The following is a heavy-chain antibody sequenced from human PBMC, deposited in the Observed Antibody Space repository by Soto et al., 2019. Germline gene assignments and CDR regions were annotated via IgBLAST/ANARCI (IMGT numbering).Heavy chain of an antibody. CDR2: IFSSGSP. CDR1: GVSLKTYY. CDR3: ARVAGISYYNHMDV. J-gene: IGHJ6*03. Sequence: QVYLQESGPGLVRPSETLSLTCTVSGVSLKTYYWSWIRLPPGGGLEWIGYIFSSGSPNYNPSLRSRVTMSVETSNNQFSLKMSSVTAADTAVYYCARVAGISYYNHMDVWGKGTTVTVSS. V-gene: IGHV4-59*01. D-gene: IGHD1-20*01.